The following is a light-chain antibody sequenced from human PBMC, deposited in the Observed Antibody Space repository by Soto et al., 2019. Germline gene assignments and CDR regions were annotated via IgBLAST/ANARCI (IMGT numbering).Light chain of an antibody. J-gene: IGKJ1*01. CDR2: GAS. CDR1: QSISCNY. V-gene: IGKV3-20*01. CDR3: QQYGSSPQT. Sequence: EIVLTQSPGTLSLTPGERATLSCRASQSISCNYLAWYQQKPGQAPRLLIYGASNRATGIPDRFSGSGSGTDFTLTISRLEPEDFAVYYCQQYGSSPQTFGQGTKVDIK.